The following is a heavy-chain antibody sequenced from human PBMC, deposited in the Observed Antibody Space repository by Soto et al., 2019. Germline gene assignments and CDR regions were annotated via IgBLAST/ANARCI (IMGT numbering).Heavy chain of an antibody. CDR3: ARSTPGGEGYCSSTSCYYFDY. CDR2: INPNSGGT. CDR1: GYTFTGYY. D-gene: IGHD2-2*01. V-gene: IGHV1-2*04. J-gene: IGHJ4*02. Sequence: ASVKVSCKASGYTFTGYYMHWVRQAPGQGLEWMGWINPNSGGTNYAQKFQGWVTMTRDTSISTAYMELSRLRSDDTAVYYCARSTPGGEGYCSSTSCYYFDYWGQGTLVTVSS.